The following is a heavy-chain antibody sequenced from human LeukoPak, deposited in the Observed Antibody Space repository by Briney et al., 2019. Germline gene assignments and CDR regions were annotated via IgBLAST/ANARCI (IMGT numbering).Heavy chain of an antibody. CDR3: TSEREGGSDR. CDR2: IYYSGST. V-gene: IGHV4-59*01. Sequence: SETLSLTCTVSGGSISSYYWSWIRQPPGKGLEWIGYIYYSGSTNYNPSLKSRVTISVDTSKNQFSLKLSSVTAADTAVYYCTSEREGGSDRWGQGTMVTVSS. D-gene: IGHD3-10*01. J-gene: IGHJ3*01. CDR1: GGSISSYY.